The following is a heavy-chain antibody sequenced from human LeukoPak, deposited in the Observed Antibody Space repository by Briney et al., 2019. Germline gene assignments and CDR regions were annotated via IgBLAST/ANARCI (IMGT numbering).Heavy chain of an antibody. CDR2: ISAYNGNT. V-gene: IGHV1-18*01. J-gene: IGHJ4*02. CDR1: GYTFTSYG. D-gene: IGHD1-26*01. CDR3: ARDVAVYSGSYYGGY. Sequence: ASVKVSCKASGYTFTSYGISWVRQAPGQGLEWMGSISAYNGNTNYAQKLQGRVTMTTDTSTSTAYMELRSLRSDDTAVYYCARDVAVYSGSYYGGYWGQGTLVTVSS.